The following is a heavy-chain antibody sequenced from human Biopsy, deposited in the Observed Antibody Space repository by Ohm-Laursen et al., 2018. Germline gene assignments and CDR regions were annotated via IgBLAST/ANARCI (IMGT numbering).Heavy chain of an antibody. J-gene: IGHJ3*01. CDR2: ITISVGNT. D-gene: IGHD4-11*01. CDR3: ARPRNPRWNDYPALDF. Sequence: SCKLSGNTFAMYNTQCVRPAPRQGLGWMGVITISVGNTTYAQKFQGRVDITSDTSTAAIYMELISLRSEDTAVYYCARPRNPRWNDYPALDFWGQGTMVTVSS. V-gene: IGHV1-46*01. CDR1: GNTFAMYN.